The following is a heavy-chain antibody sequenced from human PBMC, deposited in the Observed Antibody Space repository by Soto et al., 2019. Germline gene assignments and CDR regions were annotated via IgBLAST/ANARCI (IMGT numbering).Heavy chain of an antibody. CDR1: GDSVSSASSA. J-gene: IGHJ6*02. Sequence: SQTLSLTCVISGDSVSSASSAWNRLRQSPSRGLEWLGRTYYRSKWYNDYTVSVRSRITINPDTSKNQFSLQLNSVTPEDTAVYYCARSTAPLNYYGMDVWGQGTTVTVSS. V-gene: IGHV6-1*01. D-gene: IGHD2-21*02. CDR3: ARSTAPLNYYGMDV. CDR2: TYYRSKWYN.